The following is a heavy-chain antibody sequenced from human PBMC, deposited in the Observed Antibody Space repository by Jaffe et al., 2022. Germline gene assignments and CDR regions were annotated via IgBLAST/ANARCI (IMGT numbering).Heavy chain of an antibody. J-gene: IGHJ4*02. CDR2: IYYSGST. CDR3: ARESFQYGSSWYYFDY. Sequence: QVQLQESGPGLVKPSETLSLTCTVSGGSISSYYWSWIRQPPGKGLEWIGYIYYSGSTNYNPSLKSRVTISVDTSKNQFSLKLSSVTAADTAVYYCARESFQYGSSWYYFDYWGQGTLVTVSS. V-gene: IGHV4-59*01. D-gene: IGHD6-13*01. CDR1: GGSISSYY.